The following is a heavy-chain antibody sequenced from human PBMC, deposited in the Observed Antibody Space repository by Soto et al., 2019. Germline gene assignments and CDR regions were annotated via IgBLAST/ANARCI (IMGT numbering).Heavy chain of an antibody. V-gene: IGHV4-39*01. CDR2: VYYSGST. CDR3: ARLLYDSRGYYYFDY. Sequence: QLQLQESGPGLVKPSETLSLTCTVSGGSISSSSYYWGWIRQPPGKGLEWIGSVYYSGSTYDNPSLKSRITLSVDRSKSQFSLKLTSVTAADTAVYYRARLLYDSRGYYYFDYWGQGTLVTVSS. CDR1: GGSISSSSYY. D-gene: IGHD3-22*01. J-gene: IGHJ4*02.